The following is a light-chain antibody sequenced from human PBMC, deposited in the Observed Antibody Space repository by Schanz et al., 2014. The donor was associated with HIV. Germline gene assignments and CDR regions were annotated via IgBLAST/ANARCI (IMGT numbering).Light chain of an antibody. V-gene: IGLV2-8*01. CDR1: SSDVGGYNY. Sequence: QSALTQPPSASGSPGQSVTISCTGTSSDVGGYNYVSWYQQHPGKAPKLMIYEVTKRPSGVPDRFSGSKSGTSASLVISGLKSEDEADYYCQSYDSSLRGSVVFGGGTKLTVL. CDR2: EVT. J-gene: IGLJ2*01. CDR3: QSYDSSLRGSVV.